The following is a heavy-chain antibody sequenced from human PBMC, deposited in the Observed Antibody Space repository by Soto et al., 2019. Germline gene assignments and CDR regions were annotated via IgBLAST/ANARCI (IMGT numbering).Heavy chain of an antibody. CDR2: IYTGGGT. CDR1: GFPVSSNY. D-gene: IGHD3-22*01. J-gene: IGHJ4*02. V-gene: IGHV3-53*01. Sequence: GGSLRLSCAASGFPVSSNYISWVRQAPGKGLEWVSLIYTGGGTFFADSVKGRFTISRDNSKNTVYLQMNSLRVDDTAVYYCAREQNRYYDTTGYYMGLFDSWGQGTQVTVSS. CDR3: AREQNRYYDTTGYYMGLFDS.